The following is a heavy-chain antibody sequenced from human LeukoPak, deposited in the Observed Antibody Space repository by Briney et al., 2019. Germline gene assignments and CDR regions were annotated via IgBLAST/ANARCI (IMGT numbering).Heavy chain of an antibody. CDR1: GFTFSTYW. V-gene: IGHV3-7*01. J-gene: IGHJ4*02. Sequence: GGSLRLSCAASGFTFSTYWMNWVRQAPGKGLEWVASIKEDGSEKYYVDSVKGRFTISRDNAKNSLYLQMNSLRAEDTAVYYCARDRLAAAPGDFDYWGQGTLVTVSS. CDR2: IKEDGSEK. CDR3: ARDRLAAAPGDFDY. D-gene: IGHD6-13*01.